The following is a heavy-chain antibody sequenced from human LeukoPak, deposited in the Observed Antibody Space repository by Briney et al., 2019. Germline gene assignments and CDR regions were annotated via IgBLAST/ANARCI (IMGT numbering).Heavy chain of an antibody. D-gene: IGHD2-2*01. CDR3: ARGLGIVPAAVDY. V-gene: IGHV1-69*13. Sequence: GASVKVSCKASGGTFSSYAISWVRQAPGQGLEWMGGIIPIFGTANYAEKFQGRVTITADESTSTAYMELSSLRSEDTAVYYCARGLGIVPAAVDYWGQGTLVTVSS. CDR2: IIPIFGTA. CDR1: GGTFSSYA. J-gene: IGHJ4*02.